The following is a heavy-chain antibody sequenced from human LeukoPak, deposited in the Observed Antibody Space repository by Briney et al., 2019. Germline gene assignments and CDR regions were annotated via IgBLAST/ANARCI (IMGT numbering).Heavy chain of an antibody. CDR1: GFTFTNYG. V-gene: IGHV3-30*02. CDR2: VRYDASDK. Sequence: PGGSLRLSCAASGFTFTNYGMHWVRQAPGKGLECVAFVRYDASDKYYADSVKGRFTISRDNSKNTLYLQMNSLRAEDTALYYCARGSIAARPVYFDYWGQGTLVTVSS. J-gene: IGHJ4*02. D-gene: IGHD6-6*01. CDR3: ARGSIAARPVYFDY.